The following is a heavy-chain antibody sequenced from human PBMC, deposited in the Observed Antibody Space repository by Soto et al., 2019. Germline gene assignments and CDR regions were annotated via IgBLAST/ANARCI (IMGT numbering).Heavy chain of an antibody. Sequence: PGGSLRLSCSASGFTFSSYAMHWVRQAPGKGLEYVSAISSNGGSTYYADSVKGRFTISRDNSKNTLYLQMNSLRAEDTAVYYCAREGIRSPLYYWGQGTLVTVSS. D-gene: IGHD4-17*01. CDR3: AREGIRSPLYY. CDR1: GFTFSSYA. CDR2: ISSNGGST. J-gene: IGHJ4*02. V-gene: IGHV3-64*04.